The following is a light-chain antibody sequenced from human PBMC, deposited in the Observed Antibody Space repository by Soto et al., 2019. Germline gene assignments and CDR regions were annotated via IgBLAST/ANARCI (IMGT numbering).Light chain of an antibody. CDR3: SSYTSNKTLVA. CDR2: DVS. V-gene: IGLV2-14*01. Sequence: QSALTQPASVSGSPGQSITISCTGTSSDVGGYNYVSWYQQHPGKAPKLIIYDVSNRPSGVSNRFSGSKSGNTASLTISRLQAEDEADYYCSSYTSNKTLVAFGGGTKLTVL. J-gene: IGLJ2*01. CDR1: SSDVGGYNY.